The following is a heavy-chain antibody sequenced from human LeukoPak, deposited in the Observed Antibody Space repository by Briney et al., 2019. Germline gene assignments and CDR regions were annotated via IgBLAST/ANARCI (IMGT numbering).Heavy chain of an antibody. CDR1: GFTFSSYS. D-gene: IGHD3-3*01. J-gene: IGHJ3*02. CDR3: ARDFRKNYDFWSGYPDAFDI. CDR2: ITSSSSYI. V-gene: IGHV3-21*01. Sequence: PGGSLRLSCAASGFTFSSYSMNWVRQAPGKGLEWVSSITSSSSYIYYADSVKGRFTISRDNAKTSLYLQMTSLRAEDTVVYYCARDFRKNYDFWSGYPDAFDIWGQGTMVTVSS.